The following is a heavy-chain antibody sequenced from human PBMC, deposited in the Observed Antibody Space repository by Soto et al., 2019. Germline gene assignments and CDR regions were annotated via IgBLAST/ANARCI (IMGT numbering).Heavy chain of an antibody. Sequence: GGSLRLSCAASGFTFSSSAMHWVRQAPGKGLEWVAVISYDGSNKYYADSVKGRFTISRDNSKNTLYLQMNSLRAEDTAVYYCARGLYSSSWYYYYYYYGMDVWGQGTTVTVSS. J-gene: IGHJ6*02. CDR2: ISYDGSNK. CDR1: GFTFSSSA. V-gene: IGHV3-30-3*01. D-gene: IGHD6-13*01. CDR3: ARGLYSSSWYYYYYYYGMDV.